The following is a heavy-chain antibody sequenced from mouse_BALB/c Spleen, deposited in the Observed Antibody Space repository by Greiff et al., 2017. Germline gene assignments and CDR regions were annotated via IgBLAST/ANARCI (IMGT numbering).Heavy chain of an antibody. CDR1: GFNIKDTY. V-gene: IGHV14-3*02. CDR3: ARSLIYYPFDY. D-gene: IGHD2-1*01. Sequence: EVQLQESGAELVKPGASVKLSCTASGFNIKDTYMHWVKQRPEQGLEWIGRIDPANGNTKYDPKFQGKATITADTSSNTAYLQLSSLTSEDTAVYYCARSLIYYPFDYWGQGTTLTVSS. J-gene: IGHJ2*01. CDR2: IDPANGNT.